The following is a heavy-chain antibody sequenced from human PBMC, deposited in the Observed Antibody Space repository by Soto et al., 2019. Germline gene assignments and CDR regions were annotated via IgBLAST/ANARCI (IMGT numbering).Heavy chain of an antibody. D-gene: IGHD2-15*01. Sequence: GGSLRLSCAASGFTFSSYAMSWVRQAPGKGLEWVSAISGSGGSTYYADSVKGRFTISRDSSKNTLYLQMNSLRAEDTAVYYCAKGCRCVASTIDWFDHWGQGTLVTVSS. J-gene: IGHJ5*02. CDR2: ISGSGGST. CDR1: GFTFSSYA. V-gene: IGHV3-23*01. CDR3: AKGCRCVASTIDWFDH.